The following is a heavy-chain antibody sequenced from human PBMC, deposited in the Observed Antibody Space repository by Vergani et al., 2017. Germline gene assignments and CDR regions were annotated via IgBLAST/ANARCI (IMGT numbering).Heavy chain of an antibody. D-gene: IGHD3-10*01. CDR1: GGSISSYY. J-gene: IGHJ4*02. CDR2: IYYSGST. CDR3: ARDGVGSGIDY. Sequence: QVQLQESGPGLVKPSETLSLTCTVSGGSISSYYWSWIRQPPGKGLEWIGYIYYSGSTNSNPSLTSRFTISVDTSKTQFSLKLSSVTAADTAVYYCARDGVGSGIDYWGQGTLVTVSS. V-gene: IGHV4-59*01.